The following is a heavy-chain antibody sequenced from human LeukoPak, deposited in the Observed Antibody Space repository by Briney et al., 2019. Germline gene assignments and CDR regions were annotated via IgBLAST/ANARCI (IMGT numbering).Heavy chain of an antibody. Sequence: SETLSLTCTVSGVSISSDYWSWIRLPPGKGLEWIGYIYYSESSNYNPSLKSRVTMSVDTSKNQFSLKLTSVTAADTAVYYCARRLRQNLFDPWGQGTLVTVSS. CDR3: ARRLRQNLFDP. CDR1: GVSISSDY. D-gene: IGHD4-17*01. J-gene: IGHJ5*02. V-gene: IGHV4-59*08. CDR2: IYYSESS.